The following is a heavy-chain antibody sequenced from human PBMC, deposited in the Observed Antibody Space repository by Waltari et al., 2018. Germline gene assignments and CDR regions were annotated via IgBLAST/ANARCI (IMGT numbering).Heavy chain of an antibody. CDR1: GFTFSSYG. J-gene: IGHJ4*02. CDR2: IWYDGSNK. V-gene: IGHV3-33*01. Sequence: QVQLVESGGGVVQPGRSLRLSCAASGFTFSSYGMHWVRQAPGKGLEWVAVIWYDGSNKYYADSVKGRFTISRDNSKNTLYLQMNSLRAEDTAVYYCARDKGYSSGWYHYWGQGTLVTVSS. D-gene: IGHD6-19*01. CDR3: ARDKGYSSGWYHY.